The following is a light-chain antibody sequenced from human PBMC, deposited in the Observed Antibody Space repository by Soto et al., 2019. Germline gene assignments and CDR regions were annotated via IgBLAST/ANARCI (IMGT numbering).Light chain of an antibody. CDR1: QSISSW. CDR2: KAS. CDR3: QQYSYFAT. Sequence: DIQMTQSPSTLSASVGDRVTITCRASQSISSWLTWYQQKAGQAPKLLIYKASIVESGVPSRFSGSGSGTEFTLTSSSLQPDYSATYCCQQYSYFATFGQGTRVEVK. V-gene: IGKV1-5*03. J-gene: IGKJ1*01.